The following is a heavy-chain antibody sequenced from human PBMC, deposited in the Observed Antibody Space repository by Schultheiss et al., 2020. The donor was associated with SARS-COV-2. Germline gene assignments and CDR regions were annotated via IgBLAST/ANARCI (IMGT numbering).Heavy chain of an antibody. V-gene: IGHV4-34*09. CDR3: ARDSRYCTNGVCYQFDP. CDR2: IYYSGST. J-gene: IGHJ5*02. D-gene: IGHD2-8*01. Sequence: SQTLSLTCAVYGGSFSGYYWSWIRQPPGKGLEWIGSIYYSGSTYYNPSLKSRVTISVDTSKNQFSLKLSSVTAADTAVYYCARDSRYCTNGVCYQFDPWGQGTLVTVSS. CDR1: GGSFSGYY.